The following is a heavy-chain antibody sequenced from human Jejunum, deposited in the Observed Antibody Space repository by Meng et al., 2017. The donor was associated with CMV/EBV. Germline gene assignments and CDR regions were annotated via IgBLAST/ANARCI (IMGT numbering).Heavy chain of an antibody. V-gene: IGHV3-33*02. Sequence: LSCAAAGFFLGHYGMHWVRQAPGKGLGWVAYLMYDGGNKFYADSARGRFTISKDISKNTLFLQMNALRVEDTAVYYCAGGHSGHYWGQGTLVTVSS. J-gene: IGHJ4*02. CDR3: AGGHSGHY. D-gene: IGHD6-25*01. CDR2: LMYDGGNK. CDR1: GFFLGHYG.